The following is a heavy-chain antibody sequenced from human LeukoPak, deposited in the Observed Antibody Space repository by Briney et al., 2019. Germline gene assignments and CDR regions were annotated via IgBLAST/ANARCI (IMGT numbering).Heavy chain of an antibody. CDR2: MNPNSGNT. CDR1: GYTFTSYD. J-gene: IGHJ4*02. V-gene: IGHV1-8*01. D-gene: IGHD6-13*01. Sequence: GASVKVSCKASGYTFTSYDINWVRQATGQGLEWMGWMNPNSGNTGYAQKFQGRVTMIRNTSISTAYMELSSLRSEDTAVYYCAVKGVAAAADYDYWGQGTLVTVSS. CDR3: AVKGVAAAADYDY.